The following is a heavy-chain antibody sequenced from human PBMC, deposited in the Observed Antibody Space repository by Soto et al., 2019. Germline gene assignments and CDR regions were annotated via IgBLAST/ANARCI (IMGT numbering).Heavy chain of an antibody. Sequence: EVQLLESGGGLVQPGGSLRLSCAASGFTFSSCAMSWFRQRPGKGLEWASAVRGSGGSTYYADSVKGRFTISRDNSKNTLYLQMNSLRAEDTAVYYCAKGSAFGGVMFWAWGQGTLVTVSS. V-gene: IGHV3-23*01. CDR3: AKGSAFGGVMFWA. J-gene: IGHJ5*02. CDR1: GFTFSSCA. CDR2: VRGSGGST. D-gene: IGHD3-16*01.